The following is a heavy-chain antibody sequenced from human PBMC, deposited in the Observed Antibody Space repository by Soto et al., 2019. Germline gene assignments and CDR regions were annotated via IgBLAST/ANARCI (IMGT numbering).Heavy chain of an antibody. D-gene: IGHD3-3*01. CDR2: IYYSGST. V-gene: IGHV4-59*08. Sequence: PSETLSLTCTVSGGSISSYYWSWIRQRPGKGLEWIGYIYYSGSTNYNPSLKSRVTISVDTSKNQFSLKLSSVTAADTAVYYCARSSYDFWSGYPGFDPWGQGTLVTVSS. CDR1: GGSISSYY. J-gene: IGHJ5*02. CDR3: ARSSYDFWSGYPGFDP.